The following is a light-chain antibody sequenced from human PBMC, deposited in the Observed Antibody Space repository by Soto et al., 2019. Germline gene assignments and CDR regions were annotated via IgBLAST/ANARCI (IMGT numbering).Light chain of an antibody. V-gene: IGKV1-39*01. J-gene: IGKJ2*01. CDR1: RAINNY. Sequence: IPMTQSPSSLSASVGDRVTLTCRTSRAINNYVNWYQHHPGRVPKLLISSASILQTGVPSRFSAGGSGTHFALTIGNLQPEDVATYYCQQSYSTPPNFGQGTKLEI. CDR3: QQSYSTPPN. CDR2: SAS.